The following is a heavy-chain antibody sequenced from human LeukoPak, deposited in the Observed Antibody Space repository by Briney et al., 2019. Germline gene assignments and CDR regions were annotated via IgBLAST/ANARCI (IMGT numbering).Heavy chain of an antibody. CDR2: VRRSGGST. CDR3: ARGSGSGSFNELDY. D-gene: IGHD3-10*01. Sequence: GGSLRLSCGATGFSFSGYAMSWVRQAPGKGLEWVSGVRRSGGSTYYADSVKGRFTISRDNAKNTLYLQMSSLRAEDTAVYYCARGSGSGSFNELDYWGQGTLVTVSS. J-gene: IGHJ4*02. CDR1: GFSFSGYA. V-gene: IGHV3-23*01.